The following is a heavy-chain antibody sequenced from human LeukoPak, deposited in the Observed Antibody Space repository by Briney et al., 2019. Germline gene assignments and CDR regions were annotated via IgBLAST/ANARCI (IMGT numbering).Heavy chain of an antibody. V-gene: IGHV5-10-1*01. J-gene: IGHJ3*02. Sequence: GESLRISCKGSGYRFTSQWISSVRQMPGKGLEWMGRIDPSDSYTNYSPSFQGHVTISADKSISTAYLQWSSLKASDTAMYYCARRALPPAYCGGDCFDAFAIWGQGTMVTVSS. CDR2: IDPSDSYT. CDR1: GYRFTSQW. D-gene: IGHD2-21*02. CDR3: ARRALPPAYCGGDCFDAFAI.